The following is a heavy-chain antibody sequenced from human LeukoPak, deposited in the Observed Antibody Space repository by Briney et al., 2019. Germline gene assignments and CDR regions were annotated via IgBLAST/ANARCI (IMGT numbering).Heavy chain of an antibody. CDR1: GGSISNYY. Sequence: PSETLSLTCSVSGGSISNYYWSWVRQPPGKGLEWIGYINYSGSTSYKSSLKSRVTISVDTSKNQFSLKLSSVTAADTAVYYYASRDAYHSEYWGQGTLVTVSS. CDR3: ASRDAYHSEY. CDR2: INYSGST. D-gene: IGHD5-24*01. V-gene: IGHV4-59*01. J-gene: IGHJ4*02.